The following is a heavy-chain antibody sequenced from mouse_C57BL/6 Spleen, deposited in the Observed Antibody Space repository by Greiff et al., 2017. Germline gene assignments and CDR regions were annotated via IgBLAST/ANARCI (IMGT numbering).Heavy chain of an antibody. J-gene: IGHJ1*03. CDR3: ARKEYYGNVHWYFDV. CDR2: IDPSDSET. CDR1: GYTFTSYW. Sequence: QVQLKQPGAELVRPGSSVKLSCKASGYTFTSYWMHWVKQRPIQGLEWIGNIDPSDSETHYNQKFKDKATLTVYKSSSTAYMQLSSLTSEDSAVYYCARKEYYGNVHWYFDVWGTGTTVTVSS. D-gene: IGHD2-1*01. V-gene: IGHV1-52*01.